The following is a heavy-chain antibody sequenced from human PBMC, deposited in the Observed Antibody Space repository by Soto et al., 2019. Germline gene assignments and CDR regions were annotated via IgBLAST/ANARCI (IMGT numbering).Heavy chain of an antibody. CDR3: ARGGRITIFGVVIARGGMDV. CDR1: GGSFSGYY. D-gene: IGHD3-3*01. CDR2: INHSGST. J-gene: IGHJ6*02. V-gene: IGHV4-34*01. Sequence: SETLSLTCSVYGGSFSGYYWSWIRQPPGKWLEWIGEINHSGSTNYNPSLKSRVTISVDTSKNQFSLKLSSVTAADTAVYYCARGGRITIFGVVIARGGMDVWGQGTTVTVSS.